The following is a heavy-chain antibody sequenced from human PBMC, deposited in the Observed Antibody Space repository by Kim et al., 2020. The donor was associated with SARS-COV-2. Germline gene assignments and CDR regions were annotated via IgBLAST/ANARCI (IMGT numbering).Heavy chain of an antibody. J-gene: IGHJ4*02. CDR3: ASVKDPHTLVGVADY. D-gene: IGHD3-3*01. Sequence: DSVKGGFTISRDNSENTLYLKMNSLIAEDTAVYFCASVKDPHTLVGVADYWGQGTLVSVSS. V-gene: IGHV3-30*01.